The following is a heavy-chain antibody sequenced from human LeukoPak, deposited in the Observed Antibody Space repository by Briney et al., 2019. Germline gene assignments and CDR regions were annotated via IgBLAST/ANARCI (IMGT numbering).Heavy chain of an antibody. J-gene: IGHJ5*02. CDR2: FHDSGSA. Sequence: SETLSLTCTVSGDSISSYFWSWIRQPPGKGLEWIGYFHDSGSANYNPSLKSRITMSVDTSKNQFSLKLRSATAADTAVYYCARDSHSVDTATPRGFDPWGQGTLVTVSS. CDR1: GDSISSYF. CDR3: ARDSHSVDTATPRGFDP. D-gene: IGHD2-15*01. V-gene: IGHV4-59*01.